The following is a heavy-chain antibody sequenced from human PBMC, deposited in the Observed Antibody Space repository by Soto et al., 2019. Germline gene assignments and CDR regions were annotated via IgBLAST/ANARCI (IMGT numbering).Heavy chain of an antibody. V-gene: IGHV5-51*01. J-gene: IGHJ3*02. CDR1: GYSFTSYW. D-gene: IGHD3-16*02. CDR3: ARRLRLGELSSYDAFDI. Sequence: GESLKNSCKGSGYSFTSYWIGWVRQMPGKGLEWMGIIYPGDSDTRYSPSFQGQVTISADKSISTAYLQWSSLKASDTAMYYCARRLRLGELSSYDAFDIWGQGTMVTVSS. CDR2: IYPGDSDT.